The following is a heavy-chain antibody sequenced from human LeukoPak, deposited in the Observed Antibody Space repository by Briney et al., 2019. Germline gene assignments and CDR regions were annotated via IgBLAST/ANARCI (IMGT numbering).Heavy chain of an antibody. Sequence: RASVKVSFTASGYTFTGYYMHWVRQAPGQGLEWMGWINPNSGGTNYAQKFQGRVTMTRDTSISTAYMELSRLRSDDTAVYYCVEAVAGTYFDYWGQGTLVTVSS. CDR3: VEAVAGTYFDY. CDR2: INPNSGGT. CDR1: GYTFTGYY. V-gene: IGHV1-2*02. J-gene: IGHJ4*02. D-gene: IGHD6-19*01.